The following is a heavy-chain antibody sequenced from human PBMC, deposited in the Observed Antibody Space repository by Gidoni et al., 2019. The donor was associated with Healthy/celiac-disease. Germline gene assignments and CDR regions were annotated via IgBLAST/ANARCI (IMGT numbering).Heavy chain of an antibody. CDR1: GFTFRSDA. CDR3: AKDPDYYGSGSYYKD. CDR2: ISGSVGST. D-gene: IGHD3-10*01. Sequence: EVQLLESGGGLVQPGGSLRLSCAASGFTFRSDAMSWVPQAPGKGLEWVSAISGSVGSTYYADSVKGRFTIARDNSKNTLYLQMNSLRAEDTAVYYCAKDPDYYGSGSYYKDWGQGTLVTVSS. V-gene: IGHV3-23*01. J-gene: IGHJ4*02.